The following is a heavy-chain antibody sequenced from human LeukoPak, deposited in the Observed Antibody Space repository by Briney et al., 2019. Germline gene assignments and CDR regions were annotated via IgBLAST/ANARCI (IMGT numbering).Heavy chain of an antibody. CDR1: GGSFSGYY. J-gene: IGHJ4*02. Sequence: PSETLSLTCAVYGGSFSGYYWSRVRQPPGKGLEWIGEINHSGSTNYNPSLTSRVTISVDTSKNQFSLKLSSVTAADTAVYYCARGKYDFWSGYYTCFDYWGQGTLVTVSS. CDR2: INHSGST. V-gene: IGHV4-34*01. D-gene: IGHD3-3*01. CDR3: ARGKYDFWSGYYTCFDY.